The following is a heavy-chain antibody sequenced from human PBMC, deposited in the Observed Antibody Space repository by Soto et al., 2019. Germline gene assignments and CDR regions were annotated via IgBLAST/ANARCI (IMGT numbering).Heavy chain of an antibody. J-gene: IGHJ4*02. Sequence: WTWFRQSPGRGLEWIGYVYYSGTTKYNPSLKSRATISVDTTNNQFSLRLGPMTPADTAVYYCARDYWANEKRFESWGQGTLVTVSS. CDR2: VYYSGTT. D-gene: IGHD2-8*02. V-gene: IGHV4-59*01. CDR3: ARDYWANEKRFES.